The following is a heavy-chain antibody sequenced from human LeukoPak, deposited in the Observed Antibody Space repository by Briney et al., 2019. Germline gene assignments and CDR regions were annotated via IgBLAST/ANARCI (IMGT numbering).Heavy chain of an antibody. V-gene: IGHV3-23*01. CDR2: IGGGGT. CDR1: GFTFRNFA. D-gene: IGHD2-8*01. Sequence: GGSLRLSCSASGFTFRNFAISWVRQAPGEGLEWVSSIGGGGTHYADSVKGRFTISRDDSRSTVDLQMSSLRAEDTAVYYCAKDGQSFNSMYDYFDSWGQGTLVTVS. J-gene: IGHJ4*02. CDR3: AKDGQSFNSMYDYFDS.